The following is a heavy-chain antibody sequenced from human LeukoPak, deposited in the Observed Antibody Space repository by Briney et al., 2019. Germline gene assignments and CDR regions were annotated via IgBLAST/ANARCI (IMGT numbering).Heavy chain of an antibody. CDR3: ARDTGSSPGDY. D-gene: IGHD1-26*01. Sequence: ASVKVSCKASGYIFTSYGITWVRQAPGQGLEWMGWISTYNGDTNYAQNLQGRVTMTTDTSTSTAYMDLRSLRSDDTAVYYCARDTGSSPGDYWGQGTLITVSS. CDR2: ISTYNGDT. V-gene: IGHV1-18*01. CDR1: GYIFTSYG. J-gene: IGHJ4*02.